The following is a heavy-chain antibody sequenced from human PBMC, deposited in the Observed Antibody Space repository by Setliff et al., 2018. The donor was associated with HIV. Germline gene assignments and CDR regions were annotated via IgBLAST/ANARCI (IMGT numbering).Heavy chain of an antibody. CDR2: IYYTGNT. D-gene: IGHD3-3*01. CDR1: GVSVSGTAYY. J-gene: IGHJ4*02. Sequence: SETLSLTCTVSGVSVSGTAYYWAWIRQPPGRGLEWIGNIYYTGNTNYNSSLKSRISMSMVASKKQISLKLSAVSAADTAVSXCARQQGDSRGFYPHFDYWGQGRLVTVSS. CDR3: ARQQGDSRGFYPHFDY. V-gene: IGHV4-39*01.